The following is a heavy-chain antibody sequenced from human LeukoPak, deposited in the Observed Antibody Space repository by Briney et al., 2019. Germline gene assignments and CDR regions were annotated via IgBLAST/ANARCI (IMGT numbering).Heavy chain of an antibody. J-gene: IGHJ3*02. CDR3: ARGPAFDI. CDR2: IYYSGST. CDR1: GGSISSYY. V-gene: IGHV4-59*08. Sequence: SETLSLTCTVSGGSISSYYWSWIRQPPGKGLEWIGYIYYSGSTNYNPSLKSRVTISVDTSKNQFSLKLSSVTAADTAVYYCARGPAFDIWGQGTMVTVSS.